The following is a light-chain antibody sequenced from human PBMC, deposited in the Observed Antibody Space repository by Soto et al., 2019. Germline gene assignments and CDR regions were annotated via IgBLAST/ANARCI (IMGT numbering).Light chain of an antibody. V-gene: IGKV3-20*01. CDR1: QSVSSSY. CDR3: QQYGSSGT. J-gene: IGKJ2*01. CDR2: GAS. Sequence: EIVLTQSPGTLSLSPGERATLSCRASQSVSSSYLAWYQQKPGQAPRLLIYGASSRATGIPDRFSGSGSGPHFTLTISRLEPKDCAVYYWQQYGSSGTFGQGTKLEIK.